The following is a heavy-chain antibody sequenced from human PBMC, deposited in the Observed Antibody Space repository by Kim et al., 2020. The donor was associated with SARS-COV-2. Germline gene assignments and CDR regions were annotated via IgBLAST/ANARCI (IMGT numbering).Heavy chain of an antibody. D-gene: IGHD2-2*02. CDR1: GGSFSGYY. CDR2: INHSGST. CDR3: ARARDNIVVVPAAIRRRWAFDI. J-gene: IGHJ3*02. V-gene: IGHV4-34*01. Sequence: SETLSLTCAVYGGSFSGYYWSWIRQPPGKGLEWIGEINHSGSTNYNPSLKSRVTISVDTSKNQFSLKLSSVTAADTAVYYCARARDNIVVVPAAIRRRWAFDIWGQGTMVTVSS.